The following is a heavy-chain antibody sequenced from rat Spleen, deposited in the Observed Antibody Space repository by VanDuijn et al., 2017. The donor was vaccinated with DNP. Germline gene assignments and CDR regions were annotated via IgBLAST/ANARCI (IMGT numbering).Heavy chain of an antibody. CDR2: ISTSGGST. J-gene: IGHJ2*01. Sequence: EVQLVESGGGLVQPGRSLKLSCAASGFTFSNYGMHWIRQAPTKGLEWVTSISTSGGSTYYRDSVKGRFTISRDNAKSTLYLQMNSLRSEDTSNYYCVRHRLYNNLFDYWGQGVMVTVSS. CDR3: VRHRLYNNLFDY. V-gene: IGHV5-19*01. CDR1: GFTFSNYG. D-gene: IGHD1-10*01.